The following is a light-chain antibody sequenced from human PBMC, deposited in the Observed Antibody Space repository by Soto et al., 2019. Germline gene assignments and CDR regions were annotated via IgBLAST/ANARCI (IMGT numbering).Light chain of an antibody. CDR3: QQLNDRRFS. V-gene: IGKV1-9*01. Sequence: IQLTQSPSSLSASVGDRVTISCRASQGNNSFVAWYQQKSGKAPKLLIYAASTLQSGVPPRFSGSGSGTDFTLTISSLQPEDFATYYCQQLNDRRFSFGQGTKVDIK. CDR2: AAS. J-gene: IGKJ2*01. CDR1: QGNNSF.